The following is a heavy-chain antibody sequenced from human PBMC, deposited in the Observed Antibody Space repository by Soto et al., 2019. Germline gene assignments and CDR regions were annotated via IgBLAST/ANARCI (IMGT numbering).Heavy chain of an antibody. CDR1: GFTFSSYA. V-gene: IGHV3-23*01. D-gene: IGHD3-10*01. J-gene: IGHJ4*02. CDR2: ISGSGGST. Sequence: GGSLRLSCAASGFTFSSYAMSWVRQAPGKGLEWVSAISGSGGSTYYADSVKGRFTISRDNSKNTLYLQMNSLRAEDTAVYYCAKAGYYYGSGSYYAGIDYWGQGTLVTVSS. CDR3: AKAGYYYGSGSYYAGIDY.